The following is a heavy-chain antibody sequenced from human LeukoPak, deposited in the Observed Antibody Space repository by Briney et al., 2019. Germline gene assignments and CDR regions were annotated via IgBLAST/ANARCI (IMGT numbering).Heavy chain of an antibody. Sequence: PSGTLSLTCTVSGGSINTYYWNWIGQRAGKGLEWIGRIYTNGSTNYNPSLKSRVSISIDKSQNQFSLRLSSVTAADTAVYYCARGSSSSSCDYWGQGTLVTVPS. CDR3: ARGSSSSSCDY. D-gene: IGHD6-6*01. J-gene: IGHJ4*02. V-gene: IGHV4-4*07. CDR2: IYTNGST. CDR1: GGSINTYY.